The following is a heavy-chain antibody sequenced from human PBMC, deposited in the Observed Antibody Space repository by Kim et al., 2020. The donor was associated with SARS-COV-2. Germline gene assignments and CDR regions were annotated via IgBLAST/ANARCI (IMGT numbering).Heavy chain of an antibody. CDR1: GFTFSGYW. CDR2: MNQDGSGK. D-gene: IGHD5-12*01. CDR3: ARDDREATCDC. Sequence: GGSLRLSCAASGFTFSGYWMTWYRQAPGRGLEWVANMNQDGSGKYYVDSVKGRFTISRDNAKNSLYLQMNSLRAEDTAVYYCARDDREATCDCWGQGTLVIVSS. V-gene: IGHV3-7*01. J-gene: IGHJ4*02.